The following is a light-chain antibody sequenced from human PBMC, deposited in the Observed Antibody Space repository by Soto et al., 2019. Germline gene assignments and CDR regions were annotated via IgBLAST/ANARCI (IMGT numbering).Light chain of an antibody. Sequence: DIVMTQSPDSLAVSLGERATINCKSGQSVLSSSNNKNFLAWYQQKPGQSPKLLIYWASTRESGVPDRFSGSGSGTDFTLTISSLQAEDVAVYYCQQYYRIPYTFGQGTKLEIK. CDR2: WAS. V-gene: IGKV4-1*01. CDR3: QQYYRIPYT. CDR1: QSVLSSSNNKNF. J-gene: IGKJ2*01.